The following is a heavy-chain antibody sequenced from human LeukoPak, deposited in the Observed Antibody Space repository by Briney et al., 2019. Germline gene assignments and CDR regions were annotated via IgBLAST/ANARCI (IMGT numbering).Heavy chain of an antibody. D-gene: IGHD1-26*01. CDR2: IHYSENT. CDR1: GGSISSDGYS. Sequence: PSETLSLTCVVSGGSISSDGYSWSWIRQPPGKGLEWLGYIHYSENTYYNPSLKSRVTISVDTSKNQFSLKLSSVTAADTAVYYCARDGRYYYAFDIWGQGTMVTVSS. J-gene: IGHJ3*02. CDR3: ARDGRYYYAFDI. V-gene: IGHV4-30-4*07.